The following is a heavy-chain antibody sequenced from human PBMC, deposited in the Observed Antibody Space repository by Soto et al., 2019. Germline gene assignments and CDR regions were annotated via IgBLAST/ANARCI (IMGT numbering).Heavy chain of an antibody. CDR2: IYYSGST. CDR3: ARTTFWSGYYLIAY. CDR1: GGSISRYY. V-gene: IGHV4-59*08. J-gene: IGHJ4*02. D-gene: IGHD3-3*01. Sequence: SETLSLTCTVCGGSISRYYWSWIRQPPGKGLEWIGYIYYSGSTNYNPSLKSRVTISVDTSKNQFSLKLSSVTAADAAVYYCARTTFWSGYYLIAYWGQGTLVTVSS.